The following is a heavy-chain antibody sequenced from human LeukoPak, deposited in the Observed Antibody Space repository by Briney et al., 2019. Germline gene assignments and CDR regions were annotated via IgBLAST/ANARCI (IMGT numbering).Heavy chain of an antibody. D-gene: IGHD4-23*01. CDR3: ARDGTVAECYFDY. V-gene: IGHV3-7*04. J-gene: IGHJ4*02. Sequence: GGALRLSCAASGFTFSSYWMSWVRQAPGKGLEWVAKIIEAGMVKHSAHTVKGRFTISRDNAKNSSYLQMNSLRAEDTAVYYCARDGTVAECYFDYWGQGTLVTV. CDR2: IIEAGMVK. CDR1: GFTFSSYW.